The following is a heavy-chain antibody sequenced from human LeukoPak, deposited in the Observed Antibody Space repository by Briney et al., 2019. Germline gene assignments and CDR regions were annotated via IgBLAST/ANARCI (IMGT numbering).Heavy chain of an antibody. CDR2: INHSGST. V-gene: IGHV4-34*01. CDR3: ARGGHSSGYYYVVRSGGYFQH. D-gene: IGHD3-22*01. J-gene: IGHJ1*01. CDR1: GGSFSGYY. Sequence: PSETLSLTCAVYGGSFSGYYWSWIRQPPGKGLEWIGEINHSGSTNYNPSLKSRVTISVDTSKNQFSLKLSSVTAADTAVYYCARGGHSSGYYYVVRSGGYFQHWGQGTLVTVSS.